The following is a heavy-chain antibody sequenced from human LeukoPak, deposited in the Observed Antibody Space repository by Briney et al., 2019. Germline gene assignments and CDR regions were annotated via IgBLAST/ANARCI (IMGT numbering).Heavy chain of an antibody. D-gene: IGHD6-19*01. CDR1: GGSISSYY. CDR3: ARSEPGIAVAGPIQGGYYFDY. J-gene: IGHJ4*02. CDR2: IYYSGST. Sequence: ASETLSLTCTVSGGSISSYYWSWIRQPPGKGLEWIGYIYYSGSTNYNPSLKSRVTISVDTSKNQFSLKLSSVTAADTAVYYCARSEPGIAVAGPIQGGYYFDYWGQGTLVTVSS. V-gene: IGHV4-59*08.